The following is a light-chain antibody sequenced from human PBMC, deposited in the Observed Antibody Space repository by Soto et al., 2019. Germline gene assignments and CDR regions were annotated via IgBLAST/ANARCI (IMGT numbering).Light chain of an antibody. V-gene: IGLV2-14*01. Sequence: QSVLTQPASVSGSPGQSIAISCTGTSSDVGGYNYVSWYQQHPGRAPKLMIYDVSNRPSGVSDRFSGSKSGNTASLTISGLQAVDEADYYCSSFTTSSTYVFRTVTKVTVL. CDR1: SSDVGGYNY. CDR2: DVS. J-gene: IGLJ1*01. CDR3: SSFTTSSTYV.